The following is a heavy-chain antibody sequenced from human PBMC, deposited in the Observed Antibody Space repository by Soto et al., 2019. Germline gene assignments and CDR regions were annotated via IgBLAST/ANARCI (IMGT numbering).Heavy chain of an antibody. D-gene: IGHD6-6*01. CDR1: GGTFSSYA. V-gene: IGHV1-69*06. Sequence: QVQLVQSGAEVKKPGSSVKVSCKASGGTFSSYAISWVRQAPGQGLEWMGGIIPIFGTANYAQKFQGRVTITADKSTSTDYMELSSLRSEDTAVYYCARDEYSSSIYYYYYGMDVWGQGTTVTVSS. CDR3: ARDEYSSSIYYYYYGMDV. J-gene: IGHJ6*02. CDR2: IIPIFGTA.